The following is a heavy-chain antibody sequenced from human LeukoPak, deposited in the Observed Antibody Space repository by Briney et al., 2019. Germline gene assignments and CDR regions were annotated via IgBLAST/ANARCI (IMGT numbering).Heavy chain of an antibody. J-gene: IGHJ4*02. CDR1: GFTFSNAW. Sequence: GGSLRLSCAASGFTFSNAWMSWVRQAPGKGLEWVGRIKSKTDGGTTDYAAPVKGKFTISRDDSNTTLYLQMNSLKTEDPAVYYCTTADYYDSSEGYWGQGTLVTVSS. CDR2: IKSKTDGGTT. D-gene: IGHD3-22*01. CDR3: TTADYYDSSEGY. V-gene: IGHV3-15*01.